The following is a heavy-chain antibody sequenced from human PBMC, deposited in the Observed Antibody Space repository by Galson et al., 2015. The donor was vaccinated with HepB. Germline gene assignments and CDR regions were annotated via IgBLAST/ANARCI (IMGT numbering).Heavy chain of an antibody. CDR1: GFTFNGYS. CDR2: ISSSSSTTI. CDR3: ARERGSIFSQLFYFDY. Sequence: SLRLSCAASGFTFNGYSMNWVRQAPGKGLEWLSYISSSSSTTIYYPDAVKGRFTISRDNAKSSLYLQMNSLRAEDTAVYYCARERGSIFSQLFYFDYWGQGALVTVSS. V-gene: IGHV3-48*04. J-gene: IGHJ4*02. D-gene: IGHD3-9*01.